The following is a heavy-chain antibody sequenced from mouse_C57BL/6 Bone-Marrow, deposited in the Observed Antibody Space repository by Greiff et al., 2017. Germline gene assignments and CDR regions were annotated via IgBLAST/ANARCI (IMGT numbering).Heavy chain of an antibody. CDR1: GFTFSSYA. CDR3: ANFAY. V-gene: IGHV5-4*01. Sequence: VQLKESGGGLVKPGGSLKLSCAASGFTFSSYAMSWVRQTPEKRLEWVATISDGGSYTYYPDNVKGRFTISRDNAKNNLYLQMSHLKSEDTAMYYCANFAYWGQGTLVTVSA. CDR2: ISDGGSYT. J-gene: IGHJ3*01.